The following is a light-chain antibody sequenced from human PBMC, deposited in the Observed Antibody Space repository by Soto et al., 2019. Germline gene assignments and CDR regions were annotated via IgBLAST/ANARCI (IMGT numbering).Light chain of an antibody. J-gene: IGKJ4*01. V-gene: IGKV3-20*01. CDR1: QSVSSSY. CDR3: QQYGSPLT. CDR2: GAS. Sequence: EIVLTQSPGTLSLSPGERATLSCRASQSVSSSYLAWYQQKPGQAPRLLIYGASSRATGIPDRFSGSGSGTDFTLTISRLESEDFAVYYCQQYGSPLTFGGGT.